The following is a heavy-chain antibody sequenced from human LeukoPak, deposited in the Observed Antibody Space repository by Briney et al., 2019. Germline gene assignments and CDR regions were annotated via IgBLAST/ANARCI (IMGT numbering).Heavy chain of an antibody. CDR3: ARGGGTTRDAFDI. CDR1: GGSISSGGYS. J-gene: IGHJ3*02. D-gene: IGHD2/OR15-2a*01. V-gene: IGHV4-30-2*01. Sequence: SQTLSLTCAVSGGSISSGGYSWSWIRQPPGKGLEWIGYIYHSGSTYYNPSLKSRVTISVDRSKNQFSLKLSSVTAADTAVYYCARGGGTTRDAFDIWGRGTMVTASS. CDR2: IYHSGST.